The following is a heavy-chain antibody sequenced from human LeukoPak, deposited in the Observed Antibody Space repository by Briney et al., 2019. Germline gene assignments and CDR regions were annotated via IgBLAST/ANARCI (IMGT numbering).Heavy chain of an antibody. Sequence: PGGSLRLSCAASGFTFSNAWMNWVSQDPGNGLEWVGRIKTKSDGGTTDYTAPVKGRFTISRDDSKNTLYLQMHSLKIEDTAMYYCAGDYDHFDVWGRGTLVTVSS. D-gene: IGHD4-17*01. V-gene: IGHV3-15*01. CDR1: GFTFSNAW. CDR2: IKTKSDGGTT. CDR3: AGDYDHFDV. J-gene: IGHJ2*01.